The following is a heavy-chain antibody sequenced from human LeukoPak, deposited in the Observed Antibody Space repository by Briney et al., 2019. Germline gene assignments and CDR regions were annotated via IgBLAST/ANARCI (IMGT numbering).Heavy chain of an antibody. Sequence: SETLSLTCTVSGGSISSYYWSWIRQPPGKGLEWIGSIYYSGSTYYNPSLKSRVTISVDTSKNQFSLKLSSVTAADTAVYYCARGMRHFDYWGQGALVTVSS. V-gene: IGHV4-39*01. CDR1: GGSISSYY. J-gene: IGHJ4*02. CDR2: IYYSGST. CDR3: ARGMRHFDY.